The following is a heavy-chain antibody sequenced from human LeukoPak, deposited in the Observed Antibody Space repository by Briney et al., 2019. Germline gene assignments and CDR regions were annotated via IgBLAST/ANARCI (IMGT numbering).Heavy chain of an antibody. CDR1: GFTFSSYG. V-gene: IGHV3-48*01. D-gene: IGHD1-26*01. J-gene: IGHJ4*02. Sequence: PGGSLRLSCAASGFTFSSYGMSWVRQAPGKGLECVSYISGSGSTIYYADSVKGRFTISRDNAKNSLYLQMNSLRAEDTAVYYCARGYSGNSYDYWGQGTLVTVSS. CDR3: ARGYSGNSYDY. CDR2: ISGSGSTI.